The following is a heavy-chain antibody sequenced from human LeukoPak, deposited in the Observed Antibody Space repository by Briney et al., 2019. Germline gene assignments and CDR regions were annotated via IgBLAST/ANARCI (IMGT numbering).Heavy chain of an antibody. CDR2: MKDNRGKR. CDR3: ARGAPTSTLHFYPPQQPGHNWFDP. Sequence: ASVKVSCKDSGYTFTRYEMNWVGQAPGQGREGMGGMKDNRGKRGFAQNFQGRVTITSPTSISTAYMELSSLRSEDTAVYYCARGAPTSTLHFYPPQQPGHNWFDPWGQGTLVTVSS. V-gene: IGHV1-8*01. CDR1: GYTFTRYE. D-gene: IGHD2-2*01. J-gene: IGHJ5*02.